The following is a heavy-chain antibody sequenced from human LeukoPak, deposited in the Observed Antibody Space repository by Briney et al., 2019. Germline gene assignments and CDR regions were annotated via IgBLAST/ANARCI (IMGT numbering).Heavy chain of an antibody. CDR1: EYTFTGYY. Sequence: ASVKVSCKGSEYTFTGYYMHWVRQAPGQGLEWMGWINPNSGGTNYAQKFQGRVTMTRDTSISTAYMELSRLRSDDTAVYYCARDIVMVTYWFDPWGQGTLVTVSS. V-gene: IGHV1-2*02. CDR3: ARDIVMVTYWFDP. CDR2: INPNSGGT. D-gene: IGHD5-18*01. J-gene: IGHJ5*02.